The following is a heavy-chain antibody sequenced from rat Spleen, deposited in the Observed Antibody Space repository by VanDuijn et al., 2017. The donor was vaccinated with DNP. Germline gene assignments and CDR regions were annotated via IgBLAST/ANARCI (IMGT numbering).Heavy chain of an antibody. CDR3: TTRGTTGTSDY. V-gene: IGHV5S23*01. Sequence: EVQLVESGGDLVQPGRSPKLSCAASGFTFSNFAMAWVRQTPTKGLEWVTSITGSGTNTYYRDSVKGRFTISRDNAKSTLYLQMDSLRSEDTATYYCTTRGTTGTSDYWGQGVMVTVSS. CDR1: GFTFSNFA. D-gene: IGHD1-11*01. J-gene: IGHJ2*01. CDR2: ITGSGTNT.